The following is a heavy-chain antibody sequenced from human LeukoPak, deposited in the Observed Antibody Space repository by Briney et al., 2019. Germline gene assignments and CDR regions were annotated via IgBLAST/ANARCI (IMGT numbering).Heavy chain of an antibody. V-gene: IGHV4-34*01. CDR1: GGSFSGYY. D-gene: IGHD3-22*01. Sequence: PSETLSLTCAVYGGSFSGYYWSWIRQPPGKGLEWIGEINHSGSTNYNPSLKSRVTISVDTSKNQFSLKLSSVTAADTAGDYCGRGRLYDSSGYLRMPFDYWGQGTLVTVSS. CDR3: GRGRLYDSSGYLRMPFDY. J-gene: IGHJ4*02. CDR2: INHSGST.